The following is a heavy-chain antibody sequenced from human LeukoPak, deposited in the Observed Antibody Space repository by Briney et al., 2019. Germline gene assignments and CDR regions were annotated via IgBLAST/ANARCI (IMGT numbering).Heavy chain of an antibody. D-gene: IGHD5-12*01. Sequence: GASVKVSCKASGYTFTSYGISWVRQAPGQGLEWMGWISAYNGNTNYAQKLQGRVTMTTDTSTSTAYMELRSLRSDDTAVYYCARDHTKVATYYGMDVWGQGTTVTVSS. J-gene: IGHJ6*02. CDR2: ISAYNGNT. CDR1: GYTFTSYG. CDR3: ARDHTKVATYYGMDV. V-gene: IGHV1-18*01.